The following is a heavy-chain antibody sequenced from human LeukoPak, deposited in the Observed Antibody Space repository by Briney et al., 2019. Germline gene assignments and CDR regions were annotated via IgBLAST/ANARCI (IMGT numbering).Heavy chain of an antibody. D-gene: IGHD4-17*01. CDR1: GGSISSGDYY. CDR2: IYYSGST. V-gene: IGHV4-30-4*01. Sequence: SETLSLTCTVSGGSISSGDYYWRWIRQPPGTGLEWIGYIYYSGSTYYNPSLKSRVTISVDTSKNQFSLKLSSVTAADTAVYYCARVSLRYNWFDPWGQGTLVTVSS. J-gene: IGHJ5*02. CDR3: ARVSLRYNWFDP.